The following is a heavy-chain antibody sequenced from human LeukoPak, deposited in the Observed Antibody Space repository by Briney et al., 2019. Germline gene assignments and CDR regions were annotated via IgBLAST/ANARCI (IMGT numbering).Heavy chain of an antibody. D-gene: IGHD3-10*01. J-gene: IGHJ4*02. V-gene: IGHV3-48*03. CDR2: ISSSGSTR. CDR3: AKDRRAGSYDY. CDR1: GFTFSSYE. Sequence: GGSLRLSCAASGFTFSSYEINWVRQAPGKGLEWVSYISSSGSTRYYADSVKGRFTISRDNSKNTLYLQMNSLRAEDTAVYYCAKDRRAGSYDYWGQGTLVTVSS.